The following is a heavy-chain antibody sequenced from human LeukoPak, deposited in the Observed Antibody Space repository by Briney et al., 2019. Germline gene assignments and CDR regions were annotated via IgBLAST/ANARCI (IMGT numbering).Heavy chain of an antibody. CDR1: GGTFSSYA. CDR3: ARGPDSSGSYYYYYMDV. CDR2: IIPIFGTA. V-gene: IGHV1-69*05. D-gene: IGHD3-22*01. J-gene: IGHJ6*03. Sequence: SVKVSCKASGGTFSSYAISWVRQAPGQGLEWMGGIIPIFGTANYAQKFQGRVTITTDESTSTAYMELSSLRSEDTAVYYCARGPDSSGSYYYYYMDVWGKGTTVTVSS.